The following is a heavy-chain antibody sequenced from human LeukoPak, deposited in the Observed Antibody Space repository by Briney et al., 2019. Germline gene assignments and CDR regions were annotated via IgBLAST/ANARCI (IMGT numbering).Heavy chain of an antibody. V-gene: IGHV4-39*01. CDR1: GGSISSSSYY. CDR3: TAESRPHKGIFDY. CDR2: IYYSGST. J-gene: IGHJ4*02. D-gene: IGHD5-24*01. Sequence: SETLSLTCTVSGGSISSSSYYWGWIRQPPGKGLEWIGSIYYSGSTYYNPSLKSLVTISVDSSKNQFSLRLSSVTAADTAVYYCTAESRPHKGIFDYWGQGTLVTVSS.